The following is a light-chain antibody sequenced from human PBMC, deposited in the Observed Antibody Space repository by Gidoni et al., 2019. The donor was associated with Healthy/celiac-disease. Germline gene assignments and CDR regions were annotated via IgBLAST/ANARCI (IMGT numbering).Light chain of an antibody. CDR1: SSDVGSYNL. J-gene: IGLJ1*01. Sequence: QSALTQPASVSGSPGQSITISCTGTSSDVGSYNLVSWSQQHPGKAPKLMIYEVSKRPSGVSNRFSGSKSGNTASLTISGLQAEDEADYYCCSYAGSSIPYVFGTGTKVTVL. V-gene: IGLV2-23*02. CDR3: CSYAGSSIPYV. CDR2: EVS.